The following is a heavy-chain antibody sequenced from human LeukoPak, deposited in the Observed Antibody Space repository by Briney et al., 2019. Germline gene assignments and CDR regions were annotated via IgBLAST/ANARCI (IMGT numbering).Heavy chain of an antibody. CDR2: INPNSGGT. Sequence: GASVKVSCEASGYTFTGYYMHWVRQAPGQGLEWMGWINPNSGGTNYAQKFQGRVTMTRDTSISTAYMELSRLRSDDTAVYYCARGPTTMVRGVIDYWGQGTLVTVSS. CDR3: ARGPTTMVRGVIDY. CDR1: GYTFTGYY. D-gene: IGHD3-10*01. V-gene: IGHV1-2*02. J-gene: IGHJ4*02.